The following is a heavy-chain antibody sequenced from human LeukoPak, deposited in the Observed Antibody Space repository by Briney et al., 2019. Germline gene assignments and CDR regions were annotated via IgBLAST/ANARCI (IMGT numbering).Heavy chain of an antibody. Sequence: PGGSLRLSCAASGITVSRNYMSWVRQAPGKGLEWVSAISGSGGSTYYADSVKGRFTISRDNSKNTLYLQMNSLRAEDTAVYYCAKGGDSSGWYTVYYYYYYMDVWGKGTTVTVSS. V-gene: IGHV3-23*01. J-gene: IGHJ6*03. CDR2: ISGSGGST. CDR3: AKGGDSSGWYTVYYYYYYMDV. CDR1: GITVSRNY. D-gene: IGHD6-19*01.